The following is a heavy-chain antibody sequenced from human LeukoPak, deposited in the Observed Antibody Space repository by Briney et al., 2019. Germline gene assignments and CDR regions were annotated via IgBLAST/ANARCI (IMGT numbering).Heavy chain of an antibody. V-gene: IGHV5-51*01. CDR1: GYNFTNYW. CDR3: ARLPATTSGYYYIDYFYMDV. Sequence: GESLKISCKGSGYNFTNYWIGWVRQMPGKGLEWMGIIYPGDSDTRYSPSFQGQVTVSADKPINTAYLQWISLRASDTAMYYCARLPATTSGYYYIDYFYMDVWGKGTTVTISS. CDR2: IYPGDSDT. D-gene: IGHD3-22*01. J-gene: IGHJ6*03.